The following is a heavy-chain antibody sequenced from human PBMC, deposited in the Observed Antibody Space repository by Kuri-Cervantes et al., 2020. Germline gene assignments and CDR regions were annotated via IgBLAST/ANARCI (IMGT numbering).Heavy chain of an antibody. Sequence: GESLKISCAASGFIFNNYAMTWVRQAPGKGLEWVSSISSSSSYIYYTDSVKGRFTISRDNAKNSLYLQMNSLRAEDTAVYYCARGLVYSGSPASDIWGQGTMVTVSS. CDR2: ISSSSSYI. V-gene: IGHV3-21*01. D-gene: IGHD1-26*01. CDR3: ARGLVYSGSPASDI. CDR1: GFIFNNYA. J-gene: IGHJ3*02.